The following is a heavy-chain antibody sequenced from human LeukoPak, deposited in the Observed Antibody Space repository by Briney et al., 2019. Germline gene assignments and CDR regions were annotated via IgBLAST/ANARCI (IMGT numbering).Heavy chain of an antibody. D-gene: IGHD1-26*01. V-gene: IGHV4-59*10. Sequence: KPSETLSLTCAVYGGSFSGYYWSWIRQPAGKGLEWIGRIYTSGSTNYNPSLKSRVTISVDTSKNQFSLKLSSVTAADTAVYYCARVLKVGAARGAFDIWGQGTMVTVSS. CDR2: IYTSGST. CDR1: GGSFSGYY. J-gene: IGHJ3*02. CDR3: ARVLKVGAARGAFDI.